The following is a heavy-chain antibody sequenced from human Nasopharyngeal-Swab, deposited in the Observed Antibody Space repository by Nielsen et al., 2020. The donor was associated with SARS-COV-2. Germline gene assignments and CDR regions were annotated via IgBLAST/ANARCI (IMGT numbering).Heavy chain of an antibody. D-gene: IGHD3-22*01. CDR2: IYSGGST. J-gene: IGHJ4*02. CDR3: ARGAYDSSGYCWDY. V-gene: IGHV3-53*03. Sequence: WIRQPPGKGPEWVSVIYSGGSTYSADSMKGRVTISRDNSKNTLYLQMNSLRAEDTAVYYCARGAYDSSGYCWDYWGQGTLVTVSS.